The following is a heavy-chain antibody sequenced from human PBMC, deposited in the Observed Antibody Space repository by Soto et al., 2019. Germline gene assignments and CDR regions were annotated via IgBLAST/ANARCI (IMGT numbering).Heavy chain of an antibody. J-gene: IGHJ4*02. D-gene: IGHD6-13*01. V-gene: IGHV4-59*01. CDR3: AREYSSFDY. CDR2: IHYSGST. CDR1: GGSISTYY. Sequence: QVQLQESGPGLVKPSETLSLTCTVSGGSISTYYWSWIQQPPGKGLEWIAYIHYSGSTSYNPSLKSRVAISVDTSKNQFSLKLTSVTAADTAVYYCAREYSSFDYWGQGTLVTVSS.